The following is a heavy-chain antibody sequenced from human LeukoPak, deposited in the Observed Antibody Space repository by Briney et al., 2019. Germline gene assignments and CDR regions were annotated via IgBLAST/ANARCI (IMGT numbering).Heavy chain of an antibody. CDR3: ARGGYYYDSSGHSYYFDY. J-gene: IGHJ4*02. V-gene: IGHV4-59*01. D-gene: IGHD3-22*01. CDR2: IYYSGST. Sequence: PSESLSLTCTVSGTSISRYYWSWFRQPPGKGLEWIGYIYYSGSTNYNPSLKSRVTISVDTSKNQFSLKLSSVTAADTAVYYCARGGYYYDSSGHSYYFDYWGQGTLVTVSS. CDR1: GTSISRYY.